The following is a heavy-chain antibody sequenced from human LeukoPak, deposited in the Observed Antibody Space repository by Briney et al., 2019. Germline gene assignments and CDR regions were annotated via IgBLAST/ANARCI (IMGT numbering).Heavy chain of an antibody. CDR3: ARNYGLGSYYNVGFAY. D-gene: IGHD3-10*01. J-gene: IGHJ4*02. V-gene: IGHV3-53*01. CDR1: GFNVSSNY. Sequence: PGGSLRLSCAVSGFNVSSNYMTWVRQAPGKGLECVSVIYTGGQTYYAESVKGRFTISRENSKNTLYLQMNSLRAEDTAVYYCARNYGLGSYYNVGFAYWGQGTPVTVSS. CDR2: IYTGGQT.